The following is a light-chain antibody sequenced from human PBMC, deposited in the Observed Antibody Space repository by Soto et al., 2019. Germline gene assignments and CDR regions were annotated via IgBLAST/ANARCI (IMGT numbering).Light chain of an antibody. J-gene: IGKJ3*01. V-gene: IGKV1-27*01. Sequence: DIQMTQSPSSLSASVGDTVTITCRASQAISNYLAWFQQNPGEAPKLLIYGPSTLESGVPARYSGGTSGTGFTLTISGLQPEDVAIYYCQKYNSLPFTFGPGTRVEIQ. CDR1: QAISNY. CDR2: GPS. CDR3: QKYNSLPFT.